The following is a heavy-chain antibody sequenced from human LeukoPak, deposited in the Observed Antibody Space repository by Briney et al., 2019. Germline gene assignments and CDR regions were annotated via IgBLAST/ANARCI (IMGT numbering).Heavy chain of an antibody. CDR2: ISYDGSNK. V-gene: IGHV3-30-3*01. D-gene: IGHD5-24*01. Sequence: GRSLRLSCAASGFTFSSYAMHWVRQAPGEGLEWVAVISYDGSNKYYADSVKGRFTISRDNSKNTLYLQMNSLRAEDTAVYYCARDHWGRWLQSIDYWGQGTLVTVSS. CDR1: GFTFSSYA. J-gene: IGHJ4*02. CDR3: ARDHWGRWLQSIDY.